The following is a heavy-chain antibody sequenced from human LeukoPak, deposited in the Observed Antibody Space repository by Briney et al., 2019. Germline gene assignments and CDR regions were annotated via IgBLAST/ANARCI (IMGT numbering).Heavy chain of an antibody. CDR3: ARGRYCSSTSCSSNWFDP. CDR1: GYTFTGYY. Sequence: ASVKVSCKASGYTFTGYYMHWVRQAPGQGLEWMGWINPNSGATNYAQKFQGRVTMTRDTSISTAYMELSRLRSDDTAVYYCARGRYCSSTSCSSNWFDPWGQGTLVTVSS. CDR2: INPNSGAT. D-gene: IGHD2-2*01. V-gene: IGHV1-2*02. J-gene: IGHJ5*02.